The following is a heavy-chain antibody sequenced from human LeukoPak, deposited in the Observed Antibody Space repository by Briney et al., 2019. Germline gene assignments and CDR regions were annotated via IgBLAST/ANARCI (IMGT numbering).Heavy chain of an antibody. CDR3: ARGGAYDILTGRGAFDI. CDR2: IYTSGST. Sequence: PSETLSLTCTVTGGSISSHYWSWIRQPAGKGLEWIGRIYTSGSTNYNPSLKSRVTMSVDTSKNQSSLKLSSVTAADTAVYYCARGGAYDILTGRGAFDIWGQGTMVTDSS. CDR1: GGSISSHY. J-gene: IGHJ3*02. V-gene: IGHV4-4*07. D-gene: IGHD3-9*01.